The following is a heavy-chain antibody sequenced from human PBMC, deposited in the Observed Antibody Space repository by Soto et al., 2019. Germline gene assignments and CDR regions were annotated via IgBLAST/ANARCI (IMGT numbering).Heavy chain of an antibody. CDR3: ARDPDIVVVPAAFDI. CDR2: ISSSSSTI. Sequence: GGSLRLSCAASGFTFSSYSMNWVRQAPGKGLEWVSYISSSSSTIYYADSVKGRFTISRDNAKNSLYLQMNSLRAEDTAVYYCARDPDIVVVPAAFDIWGQGTMVTVSS. J-gene: IGHJ3*02. CDR1: GFTFSSYS. D-gene: IGHD2-2*01. V-gene: IGHV3-48*04.